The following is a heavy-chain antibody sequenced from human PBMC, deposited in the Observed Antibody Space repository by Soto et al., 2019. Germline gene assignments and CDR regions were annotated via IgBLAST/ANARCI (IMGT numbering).Heavy chain of an antibody. CDR2: IYPGDSET. D-gene: IGHD3-10*01. Sequence: GESLKISGQGFGCSFSNFWIGWVRQMPGKGLEWIGIIYPGDSETRYSPSFQGQVTISADKSIGSAYLQWSSLKASDSAIYYCARRPSHGSGRWHLDYWGPGTLVTVSS. J-gene: IGHJ4*02. CDR3: ARRPSHGSGRWHLDY. CDR1: GCSFSNFW. V-gene: IGHV5-51*01.